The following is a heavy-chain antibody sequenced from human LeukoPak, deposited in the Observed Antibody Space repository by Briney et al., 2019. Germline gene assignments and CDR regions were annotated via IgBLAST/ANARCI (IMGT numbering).Heavy chain of an antibody. V-gene: IGHV4-34*01. CDR3: ARALVVVAATRYYFDY. J-gene: IGHJ4*02. Sequence: GSLRLSCAASGFTFSSYSMNWIRQPPGKGLEWIGEINHSGSTNYNPSLKSRVTISVDTSKNQFSLKLSSVTAADTAVYYCARALVVVAATRYYFDYWGQGTLVTVSS. CDR2: INHSGST. D-gene: IGHD2-15*01. CDR1: GFTFSSYS.